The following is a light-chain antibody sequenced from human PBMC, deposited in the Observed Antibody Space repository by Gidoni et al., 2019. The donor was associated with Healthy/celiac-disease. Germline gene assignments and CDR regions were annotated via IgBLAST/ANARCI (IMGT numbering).Light chain of an antibody. CDR1: QSVLYSSNNKNY. J-gene: IGKJ2*01. Sequence: DIVMTQSPDSLAVSLGERATINCKSSQSVLYSSNNKNYLAWYQQKPGQPPKLLIYWASTRDSGVPDRFSGSGSGTDFTLTISSLQAEDVGVYYCQQYYSTPYTFGQGTKLEIK. CDR3: QQYYSTPYT. CDR2: WAS. V-gene: IGKV4-1*01.